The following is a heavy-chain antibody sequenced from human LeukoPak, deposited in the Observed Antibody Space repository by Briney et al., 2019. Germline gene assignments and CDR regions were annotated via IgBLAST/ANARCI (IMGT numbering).Heavy chain of an antibody. CDR1: GGSFSGYY. CDR2: INHSGST. J-gene: IGHJ6*03. CDR3: ARDSLGDDYATGWFYYYMDV. Sequence: SETLSLTCAVYGGSFSGYYWSWIRQPPGKGLEWIGEINHSGSTNYNPSLKSRVTISVDTSKNQFSLKLSSVTAADTAVYYCARDSLGDDYATGWFYYYMDVWGKGTTVTISS. D-gene: IGHD3-10*01. V-gene: IGHV4-34*01.